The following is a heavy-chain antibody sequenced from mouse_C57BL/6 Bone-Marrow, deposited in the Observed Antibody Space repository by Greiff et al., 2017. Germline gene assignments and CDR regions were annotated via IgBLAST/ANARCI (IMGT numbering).Heavy chain of an antibody. CDR1: GFNIKDYY. CDR2: IDPEDGET. Sequence: VQLKQSGAELVKPGASVKLSCTASGFNIKDYYMHWVKQRTEQGLEWIGRIDPEDGETKSAPKFQGKATITADTSSNTAYLQLSSRTSEDTAVYYCAMPAVVATDYWGQGTTLTVSS. J-gene: IGHJ2*01. D-gene: IGHD1-1*01. CDR3: AMPAVVATDY. V-gene: IGHV14-2*01.